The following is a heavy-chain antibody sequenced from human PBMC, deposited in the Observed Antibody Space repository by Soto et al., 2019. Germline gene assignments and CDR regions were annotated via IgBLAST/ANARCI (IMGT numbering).Heavy chain of an antibody. Sequence: GGSLRLSCAASGFTFSSYALTWVRQAPGKWLEWVSAIGGSGGSTYYADSVKGRFTISRDNSKNTLSLQMNSLRAEDTAIYFCAKDSRPAAPYYYYDMDVWGQGXTVTVYS. CDR1: GFTFSSYA. J-gene: IGHJ6*02. V-gene: IGHV3-23*01. D-gene: IGHD2-2*01. CDR2: IGGSGGST. CDR3: AKDSRPAAPYYYYDMDV.